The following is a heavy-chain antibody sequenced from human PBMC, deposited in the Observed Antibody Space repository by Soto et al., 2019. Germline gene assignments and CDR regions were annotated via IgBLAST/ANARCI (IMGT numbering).Heavy chain of an antibody. V-gene: IGHV4-31*03. Sequence: QVQLQESGPGLVKPSQTLSLTCTVSGGSISSGGYYWSWIRQHPGKGLEWIGYIYYSGSTYYNPFLKSRVTMSVDTSKHQFSLKLSSVTAADSAVYYYARAAYYDFWSGFKGQNWFDPWGQGTLVTFSS. CDR3: ARAAYYDFWSGFKGQNWFDP. J-gene: IGHJ5*02. D-gene: IGHD3-3*01. CDR1: GGSISSGGYY. CDR2: IYYSGST.